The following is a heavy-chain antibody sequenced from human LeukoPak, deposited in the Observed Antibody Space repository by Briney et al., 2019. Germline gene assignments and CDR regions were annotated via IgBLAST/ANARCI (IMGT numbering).Heavy chain of an antibody. V-gene: IGHV5-51*01. D-gene: IGHD3-10*01. Sequence: GESLKISCKGSGYSFTSYWIGWVRQVPGKGLEWMGIIYPGDSDTRYSPSFQGQVTISADKSISTAYLQWSSLKASDTAMYYCARQSYYGSGSYYTAIDYWGQGTLVTVSS. CDR2: IYPGDSDT. CDR3: ARQSYYGSGSYYTAIDY. CDR1: GYSFTSYW. J-gene: IGHJ4*02.